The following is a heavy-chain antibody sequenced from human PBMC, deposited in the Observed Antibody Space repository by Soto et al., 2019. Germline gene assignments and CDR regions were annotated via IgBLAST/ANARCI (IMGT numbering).Heavy chain of an antibody. D-gene: IGHD3-10*01. Sequence: EVQLVESGGGFVQPGGSLRLSCAASGFTFSYYWMHWVRQTPGEGLVWVSHTMNDGSSTTYADSVKGRFTISRDNAKNMVVRQMNSLRAEDTAVYFCARGDRGGFDLWGHGTVVTVSS. V-gene: IGHV3-74*01. CDR2: TMNDGSST. CDR1: GFTFSYYW. J-gene: IGHJ3*01. CDR3: ARGDRGGFDL.